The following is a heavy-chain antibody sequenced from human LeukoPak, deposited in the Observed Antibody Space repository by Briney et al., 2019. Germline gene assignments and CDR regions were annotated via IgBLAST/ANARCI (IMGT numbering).Heavy chain of an antibody. J-gene: IGHJ6*02. V-gene: IGHV4-34*01. CDR1: GGSFSGYY. D-gene: IGHD6-25*01. Sequence: PSETLSLTCAVYGGSFSGYYWSWIRQPPGKGLEWIGEINHSGSTNYNPSLKSRVTISVDTSKNQFSLKLSSVTAADTAVYYCARGVSGYYYYGMDVRGQGTTVTVSS. CDR3: ARGVSGYYYYGMDV. CDR2: INHSGST.